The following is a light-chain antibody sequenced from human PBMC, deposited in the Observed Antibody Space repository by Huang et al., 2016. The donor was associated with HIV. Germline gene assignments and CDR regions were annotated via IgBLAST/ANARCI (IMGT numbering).Light chain of an antibody. Sequence: IQLTQSPSSLSASVGDRVTITCRASQGIGRYLVWYQQKPGKAPKLLIYAASTLQRGVPSRFSGSGSGTDFTLTIGSLQPEDFATYYCQQLKTYPITFGPGTKVDIK. CDR3: QQLKTYPIT. CDR2: AAS. J-gene: IGKJ3*01. CDR1: QGIGRY. V-gene: IGKV1-9*01.